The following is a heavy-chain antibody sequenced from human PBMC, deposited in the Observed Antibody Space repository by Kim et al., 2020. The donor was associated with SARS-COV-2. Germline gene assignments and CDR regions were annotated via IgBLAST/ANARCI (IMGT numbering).Heavy chain of an antibody. Sequence: ASVKVSCKASGYTFTSYAMNWVRQAPGQGLEWMGWINTNTGNPTYAQGFTGRFVFSLDTSVSTAYLQISSLKAEDTAVYYCARDLSFYGSGVNYYYGMDVWGPGTTVTVSS. CDR2: INTNTGNP. CDR3: ARDLSFYGSGVNYYYGMDV. V-gene: IGHV7-4-1*02. J-gene: IGHJ6*02. CDR1: GYTFTSYA. D-gene: IGHD3-10*01.